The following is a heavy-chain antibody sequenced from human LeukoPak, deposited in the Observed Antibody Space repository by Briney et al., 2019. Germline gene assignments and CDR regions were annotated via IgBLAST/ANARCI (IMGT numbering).Heavy chain of an antibody. CDR3: AHSKRGGGYYINAFAV. J-gene: IGHJ3*01. D-gene: IGHD1-26*01. Sequence: PSETLSLTCTVSGASTSAYYWSWIRQPPGKGLEWIGYSYSGGNANYNPSLKSRVTISIDTSENQFSLRLTSVTAADPAVYFCAHSKRGGGYYINAFAVWGQGALVPTSS. CDR2: SYSGGNA. CDR1: GASTSAYY. V-gene: IGHV4-4*08.